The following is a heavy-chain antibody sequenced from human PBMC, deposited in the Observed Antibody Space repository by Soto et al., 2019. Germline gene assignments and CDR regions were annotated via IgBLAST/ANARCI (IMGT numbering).Heavy chain of an antibody. CDR3: ARSAFGQYSSSWYWFDP. V-gene: IGHV1-69*01. Sequence: QVQLVQSGAEVKKPGSSVKVSCKASGGTFSSYAISWVRQAPGQGLEWMGGISPVFGTANYAQKFQGRVRITADEYTSTGYMELSSLTSEDTAVYYCARSAFGQYSSSWYWFDPWGQGTLVTVSA. CDR2: ISPVFGTA. D-gene: IGHD6-13*01. J-gene: IGHJ5*02. CDR1: GGTFSSYA.